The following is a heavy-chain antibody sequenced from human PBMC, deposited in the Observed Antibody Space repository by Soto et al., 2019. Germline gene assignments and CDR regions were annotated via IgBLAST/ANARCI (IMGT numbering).Heavy chain of an antibody. Sequence: GGSLRLSCAASGFTFSSYWMSWVRQAPGKGLEWVANIKQDGSEKYYVDSVKGRFTISRDNAKNSLYLQMNSLRAEDTAVYYCAREGPVGYDFWSGYNEGYFDYWGQGTLVTVSS. J-gene: IGHJ4*02. CDR1: GFTFSSYW. CDR2: IKQDGSEK. CDR3: AREGPVGYDFWSGYNEGYFDY. V-gene: IGHV3-7*01. D-gene: IGHD3-3*01.